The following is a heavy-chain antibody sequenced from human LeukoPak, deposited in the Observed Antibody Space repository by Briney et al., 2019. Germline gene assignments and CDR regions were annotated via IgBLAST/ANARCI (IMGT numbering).Heavy chain of an antibody. CDR2: ISYGGSNK. CDR3: ANPYPQGSFDY. CDR1: GFTFSSYG. V-gene: IGHV3-30*18. D-gene: IGHD2-2*02. J-gene: IGHJ4*02. Sequence: GGSLRLSCAASGFTFSSYGMHWVRQAPGKGLEWVAVISYGGSNKYYADSVKGRFTISRDNSKNTLYLQMNSLRAEDTAVYYCANPYPQGSFDYWGQGTLVTVSS.